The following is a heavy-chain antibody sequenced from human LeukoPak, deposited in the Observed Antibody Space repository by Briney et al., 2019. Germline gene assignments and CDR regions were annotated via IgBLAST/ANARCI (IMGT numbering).Heavy chain of an antibody. CDR3: ARHVYSSTWYIYYYGMDV. CDR2: VYHTGST. CDR1: SGSISSYY. J-gene: IGHJ6*02. D-gene: IGHD6-13*01. V-gene: IGHV4-59*08. Sequence: SETLSLTRTGSSGSISSYYWSWVRQPPGKGLEWIGYVYHTGSTKYNPSLKSRVTISVDTSKNQFSLKLTSVTAADTAVYYCARHVYSSTWYIYYYGMDVWGQGTTVTVSS.